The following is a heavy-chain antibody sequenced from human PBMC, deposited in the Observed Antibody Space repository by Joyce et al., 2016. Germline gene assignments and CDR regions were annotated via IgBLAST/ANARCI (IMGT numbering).Heavy chain of an antibody. Sequence: EVQLVESGGGLVKPGGSLRLSCAASGFTCSSYSMSWFRQAPGKGLEWVSSLSSSSSYIKYTDSVKGRFTISRDNAKNSLYLQMNSLRVEDTAVYYCARSSYTNGIFDYWGQGTLVTVSS. D-gene: IGHD2-8*01. CDR2: LSSSSSYI. CDR3: ARSSYTNGIFDY. CDR1: GFTCSSYS. V-gene: IGHV3-21*01. J-gene: IGHJ4*02.